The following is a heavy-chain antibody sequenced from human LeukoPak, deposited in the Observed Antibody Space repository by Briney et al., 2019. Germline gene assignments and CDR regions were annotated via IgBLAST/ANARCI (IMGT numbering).Heavy chain of an antibody. J-gene: IGHJ2*01. CDR3: ARPSGSGQWYFDL. V-gene: IGHV4-39*01. CDR1: GGSISSSSYY. D-gene: IGHD3-10*01. Sequence: PSETLSLTCTVSGGSISSSSYYWGWIRQPPGKVLEWIGSISYSGSTYYNPSLKSRVTISVDTSKNQFSLKLTSVTAADTAVYYCARPSGSGQWYFDLWGRGTLVTVSS. CDR2: ISYSGST.